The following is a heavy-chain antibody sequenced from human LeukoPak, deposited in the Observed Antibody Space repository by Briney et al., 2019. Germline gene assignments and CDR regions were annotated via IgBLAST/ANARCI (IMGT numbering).Heavy chain of an antibody. J-gene: IGHJ1*01. Sequence: GGSLRLSCAASGFTFSTYAMNWVRQAPGKGLEWVSVISGSGSYTYYADSVKGRFTISSDNSKNTLYLQVNSLRADDTAVYYCAKEGAGSSNRYFQHWGQGTLVTVSS. CDR1: GFTFSTYA. CDR3: AKEGAGSSNRYFQH. D-gene: IGHD2-15*01. V-gene: IGHV3-23*01. CDR2: ISGSGSYT.